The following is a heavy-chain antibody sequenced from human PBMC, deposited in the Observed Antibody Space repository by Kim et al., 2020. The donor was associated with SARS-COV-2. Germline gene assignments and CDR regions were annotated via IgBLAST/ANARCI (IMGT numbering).Heavy chain of an antibody. D-gene: IGHD2-2*01. CDR1: GYTFTSYG. J-gene: IGHJ6*02. CDR2: ISAYNGNT. CDR3: ARDELVPAANPSGYYYYGMDV. V-gene: IGHV1-18*01. Sequence: ASVKVSCKASGYTFTSYGISWVRQAPGQGLEWMGWISAYNGNTNYAQKLQGRVTMTTDTSTSTAYMELRSLRSDDTAVYYCARDELVPAANPSGYYYYGMDVWGQGTTVTVSS.